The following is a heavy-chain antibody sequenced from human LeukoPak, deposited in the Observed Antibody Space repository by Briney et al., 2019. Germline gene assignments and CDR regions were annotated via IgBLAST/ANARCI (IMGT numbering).Heavy chain of an antibody. CDR1: GGSLSGYY. D-gene: IGHD7-27*01. CDR2: INHSGST. Sequence: SETLSLTCTVYGGSLSGYYWSWIRQPPGKGLEWIGEINHSGSTNYNPSLKSRVTISVDTSKNQFSLKLSSVTAADTAVYYCARALGTSFDYWGQGTLVTVSS. J-gene: IGHJ4*02. CDR3: ARALGTSFDY. V-gene: IGHV4-34*01.